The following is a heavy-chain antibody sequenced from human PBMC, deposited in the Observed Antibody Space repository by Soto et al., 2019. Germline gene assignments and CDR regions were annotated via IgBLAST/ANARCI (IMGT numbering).Heavy chain of an antibody. CDR2: INAGNGDT. Sequence: GASVKVSCKASGYTFTTFAIHWVRQAPGQSLEWMGWINAGNGDTKYSQKFQDRITITRDTSVTTAYLDLSSLRSEDTAVYYCARDSGIGLPEYWGPGTLVTVSS. CDR3: ARDSGIGLPEY. V-gene: IGHV1-3*01. J-gene: IGHJ4*02. D-gene: IGHD3-3*02. CDR1: GYTFTTFA.